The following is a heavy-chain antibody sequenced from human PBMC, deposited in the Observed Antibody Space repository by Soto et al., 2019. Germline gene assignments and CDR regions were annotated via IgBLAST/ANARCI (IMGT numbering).Heavy chain of an antibody. D-gene: IGHD2-15*01. Sequence: EVQLLESGGGLVQPGGSLRLSCAASGFTFSSYAMSWVRQAPGKGLEWVLTISGSGGNTYYADSVKGRFTISRDNSKNMMFVQMNSLRPEHTAVYHCARVPRYCSAGSCFGGYFDYWGQGTLITVSS. CDR2: ISGSGGNT. J-gene: IGHJ4*02. V-gene: IGHV3-23*01. CDR3: ARVPRYCSAGSCFGGYFDY. CDR1: GFTFSSYA.